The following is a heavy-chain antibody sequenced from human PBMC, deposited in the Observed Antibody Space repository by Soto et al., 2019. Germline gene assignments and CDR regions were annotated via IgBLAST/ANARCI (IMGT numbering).Heavy chain of an antibody. Sequence: GESLKISCQGSGYSFANYWIAWVRQMPGKGLEWVGVIYPGDPDTRYSPSFRGQVTISADKSISHVYLQWSSLKASDTAMYYCARNRLRQYYYGMDVWGQGTTVTVSS. CDR1: GYSFANYW. CDR3: ARNRLRQYYYGMDV. J-gene: IGHJ6*02. V-gene: IGHV5-51*01. D-gene: IGHD3-10*01. CDR2: IYPGDPDT.